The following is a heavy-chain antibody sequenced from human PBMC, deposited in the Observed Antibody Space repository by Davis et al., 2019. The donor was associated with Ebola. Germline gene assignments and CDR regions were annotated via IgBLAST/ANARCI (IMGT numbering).Heavy chain of an antibody. D-gene: IGHD6-13*01. Sequence: AASVKVSCKASGYTFTSYGISWVRQAPGQGLEWMGGIIPQKFQGRVTITADESTSTAYMELRSLRSDDTAVYYCARDIRTYSSSWCGDYWGQGTLVTVSS. CDR1: GYTFTSYG. J-gene: IGHJ4*02. CDR2: IIP. CDR3: ARDIRTYSSSWCGDY. V-gene: IGHV1-69*13.